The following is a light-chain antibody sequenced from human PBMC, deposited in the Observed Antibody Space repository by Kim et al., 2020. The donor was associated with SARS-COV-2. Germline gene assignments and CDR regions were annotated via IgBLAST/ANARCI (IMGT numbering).Light chain of an antibody. V-gene: IGKV3-11*01. CDR1: NNVDIR. J-gene: IGKJ4*01. CDR2: GAA. CDR3: QQGGSWPAALT. Sequence: GENATPSCWASNNVDIRLALYQHTPGQAPRLLIYGAAVRAAGIPDRYSGSGSGTDFTISIGSLAPEELAIYYCQQGGSWPAALTFGGGTKVDIK.